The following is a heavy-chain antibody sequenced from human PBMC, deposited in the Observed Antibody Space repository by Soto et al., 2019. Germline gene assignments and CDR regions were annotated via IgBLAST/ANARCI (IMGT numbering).Heavy chain of an antibody. CDR1: GFSFSSFA. CDR3: AKGVELDV. D-gene: IGHD1-26*01. V-gene: IGHV3-23*01. CDR2: IGESGAST. Sequence: EVLLLESGGGLVQPGGSLRLSCEASGFSFSSFAMNWVRQAPGKGLEWVSAIGESGASTYYADSVKGRFTISRDNSRNTLYLQLNSLRAEDTAVYYCAKGVELDVWGNGTTVTVSS. J-gene: IGHJ6*04.